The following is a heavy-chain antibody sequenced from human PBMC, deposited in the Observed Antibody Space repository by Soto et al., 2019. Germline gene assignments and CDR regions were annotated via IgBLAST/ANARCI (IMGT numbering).Heavy chain of an antibody. Sequence: SETLSLTCAVYGGSFSGYYWSWIRQPPGKGLEWIGEINHSGSTNYNPSLKGRVTISVDTSKNQFSLKLSSVTAADTAVYYCARGIYYYMDVWGKGTTVTVSS. CDR2: INHSGST. CDR1: GGSFSGYY. J-gene: IGHJ6*03. V-gene: IGHV4-34*01. CDR3: ARGIYYYMDV.